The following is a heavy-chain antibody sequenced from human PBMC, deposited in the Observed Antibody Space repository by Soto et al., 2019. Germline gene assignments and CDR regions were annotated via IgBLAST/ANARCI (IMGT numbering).Heavy chain of an antibody. CDR2: ISGSGGST. CDR3: AKDVKSYYYYYMDV. V-gene: IGHV3-23*01. Sequence: GGSLRLSCAASGFTFSSYAMSWVRQAPGKGLEWVSAISGSGGSTYYADSVKGRFTISRDNSKNTLYLQMNSLRAEDTAVYYCAKDVKSYYYYYMDVWGKGTTVTVS. J-gene: IGHJ6*03. CDR1: GFTFSSYA. D-gene: IGHD3-16*02.